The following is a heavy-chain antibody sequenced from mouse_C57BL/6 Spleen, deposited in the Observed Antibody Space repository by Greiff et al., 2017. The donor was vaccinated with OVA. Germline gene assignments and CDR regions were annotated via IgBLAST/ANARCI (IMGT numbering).Heavy chain of an antibody. CDR2: ISYDGSN. J-gene: IGHJ3*01. V-gene: IGHV3-6*01. D-gene: IGHD2-3*01. CDR1: GYSITSGYY. CDR3: ARFYDAYTGAWFAY. Sequence: ESGPGLVKPSQSLSLTCSVTGYSITSGYYWNWLRQFPGNKLEWMGYISYDGSNNYNPSLKNRISITRYTSKNQFFLKLNSLTTEDTATYYFARFYDAYTGAWFAYWGQGTLVTVSA.